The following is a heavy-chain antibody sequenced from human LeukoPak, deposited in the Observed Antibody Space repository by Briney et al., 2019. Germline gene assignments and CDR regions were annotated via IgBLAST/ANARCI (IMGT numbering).Heavy chain of an antibody. J-gene: IGHJ5*02. CDR3: ARGTGWFGEFLPLNWFDP. Sequence: ASVKVSCKASGYTFTSYYMHWVRQAPGQGLEWMGIINPSGGSTSYAQKFQGRVTMTRNTSISTAYMELSSLRSEDTAVYYCARGTGWFGEFLPLNWFDPWGQGTLVTVSS. CDR1: GYTFTSYY. V-gene: IGHV1-46*01. D-gene: IGHD3-10*01. CDR2: INPSGGST.